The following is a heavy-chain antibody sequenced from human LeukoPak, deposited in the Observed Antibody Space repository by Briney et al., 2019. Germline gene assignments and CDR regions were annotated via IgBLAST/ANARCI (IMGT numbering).Heavy chain of an antibody. CDR1: GGSISTYY. CDR2: IYYPGSI. V-gene: IGHV4-59*01. CDR3: ARGLTNSFDY. Sequence: SETLSLTCAVSGGSISTYYWNWTRQSPGKGQEWIGYIYYPGSINYTPSLKSRVTMSVDTSKNQFSLNLTSVTAADTAMYYCARGLTNSFDYWGQGTLVTVSS. J-gene: IGHJ4*02. D-gene: IGHD4-11*01.